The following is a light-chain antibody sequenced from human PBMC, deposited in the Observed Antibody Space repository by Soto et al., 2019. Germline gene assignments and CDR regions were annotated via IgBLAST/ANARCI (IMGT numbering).Light chain of an antibody. CDR2: DAY. Sequence: EIVLTQSPCTLSLSPGERSTLSFRASQSFRGLLAWYQQKPGQAPRLLIYDAYNRATGIPPRFSGSGSGTDFTLTISSLEPEDSAVYYCQQRHMWPITFGQGTRLEIK. J-gene: IGKJ5*01. CDR1: QSFRGL. V-gene: IGKV3-11*01. CDR3: QQRHMWPIT.